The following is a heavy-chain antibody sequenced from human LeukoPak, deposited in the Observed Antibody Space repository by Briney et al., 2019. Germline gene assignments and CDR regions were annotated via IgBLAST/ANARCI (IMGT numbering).Heavy chain of an antibody. D-gene: IGHD3-10*01. CDR3: ARDRRVALIGELPV. CDR1: GFTFSDYS. V-gene: IGHV3-48*02. CDR2: ISGRSSTI. J-gene: IGHJ4*02. Sequence: PGGSLRLSCAASGFTFSDYSMNWVRQAPGKGLEWVSYISGRSSTIYYADSVKGRFFISRDNAKNSLYLQMNSLRNEDTAVYYCARDRRVALIGELPVWGRGTLVTVSS.